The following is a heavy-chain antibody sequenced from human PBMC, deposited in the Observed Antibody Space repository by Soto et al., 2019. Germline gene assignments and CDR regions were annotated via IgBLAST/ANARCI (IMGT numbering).Heavy chain of an antibody. CDR3: ARHVSGYAFGYVYFDS. V-gene: IGHV4-59*08. Sequence: PSETLSLTWTVSGDSMTNYYWSWIRQPPGKGLEWIGYVYHNGVTYYNPSLTSRVTMSVDTSKNQFSLILTSVTAADTAIYYCARHVSGYAFGYVYFDSWGQGALVTVSS. CDR1: GDSMTNYY. D-gene: IGHD5-18*01. CDR2: VYHNGVT. J-gene: IGHJ4*02.